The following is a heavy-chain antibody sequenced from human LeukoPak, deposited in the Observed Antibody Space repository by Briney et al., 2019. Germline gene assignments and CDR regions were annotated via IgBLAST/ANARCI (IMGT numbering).Heavy chain of an antibody. J-gene: IGHJ4*02. CDR3: GKGGLVEMAKTYRD. CDR2: ISYDGSNK. D-gene: IGHD5-24*01. Sequence: GGSLRLSCAASGFTFSSYGMHWVRQAPGKGLEWVAVISYDGSNKYYADSVKGRFTISRDNSKNTLYLQMNSLRAEDTAVYYCGKGGLVEMAKTYRDWGQGTLVTVSS. CDR1: GFTFSSYG. V-gene: IGHV3-30*18.